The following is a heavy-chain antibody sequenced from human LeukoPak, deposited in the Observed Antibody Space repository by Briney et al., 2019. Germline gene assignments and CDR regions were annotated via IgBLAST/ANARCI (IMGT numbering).Heavy chain of an antibody. J-gene: IGHJ5*01. V-gene: IGHV3-30*03. CDR1: GFTFSSYG. CDR3: VRDWDHFDFDS. CDR2: ISYDGSNK. D-gene: IGHD1-14*01. Sequence: GGSLRLSCAASGFTFSSYGMRWVRQAPGKGLEWVAVISYDGSNKYYADSVKGRFTISRDNSKNTLYLQMKSLRDEDTAVYYCVRDWDHFDFDSWGQGTLVTVSS.